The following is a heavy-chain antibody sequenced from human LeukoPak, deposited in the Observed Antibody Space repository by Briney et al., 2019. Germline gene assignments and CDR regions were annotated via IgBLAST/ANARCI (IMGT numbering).Heavy chain of an antibody. J-gene: IGHJ4*02. D-gene: IGHD4-17*01. CDR1: GGSISSSSYY. CDR2: IYYSGST. Sequence: PSETLSLTCTVSGGSISSSSYYWGWIRQSPGKGLEWIGYIYYSGSTNYNPSLKSRVAISVDTSKNQFSMKLSSVTAADTAVYYCARHGDYGETGHWGQGTLVTVSS. V-gene: IGHV4-61*05. CDR3: ARHGDYGETGH.